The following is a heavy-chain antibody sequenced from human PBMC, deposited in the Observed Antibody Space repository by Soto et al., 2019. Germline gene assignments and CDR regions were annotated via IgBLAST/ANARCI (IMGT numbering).Heavy chain of an antibody. V-gene: IGHV1-8*02. CDR2: MNPNSRNT. J-gene: IGHJ4*02. CDR1: GYTFTSYD. Sequence: QVQLVQSGAEVKKPGASVKVSCKASGYTFTSYDITWVRQATGQGLEWMGWMNPNSRNTGYAQRCQGGATMTMDTSITTAYMELSSLRSEDTAVYFCASGRDKRWESPRRPDYWGQGTVVTVSS. CDR3: ASGRDKRWESPRRPDY. D-gene: IGHD1-26*01.